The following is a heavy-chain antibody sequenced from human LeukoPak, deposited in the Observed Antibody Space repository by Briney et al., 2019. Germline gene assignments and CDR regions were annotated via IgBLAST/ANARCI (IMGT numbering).Heavy chain of an antibody. Sequence: GASVKVSCKASGYTFTSYYMHWVRQAPGQGLEWMGIINPSGGSTSYAQKFQGRDTMTRDTSTSTVYMELSSLRSEDTAVYYCARGTRDFGVVIMPFDYWGQGTLVTVSS. CDR1: GYTFTSYY. CDR3: ARGTRDFGVVIMPFDY. CDR2: INPSGGST. J-gene: IGHJ4*02. V-gene: IGHV1-46*01. D-gene: IGHD3-3*01.